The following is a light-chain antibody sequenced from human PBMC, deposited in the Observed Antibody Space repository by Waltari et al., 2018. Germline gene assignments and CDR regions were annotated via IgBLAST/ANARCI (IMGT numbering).Light chain of an antibody. CDR2: AAS. J-gene: IGKJ4*01. CDR1: QGISNS. Sequence: DIQMTQSPSSLSASVGARVTITCRASQGISNSLAWYQQKPGKAPKLLLYAASRLENGVPSRFRGSGSGTDYTLTISCLQPEDFATYYCKQYYSSALNFGGGTKVEIK. V-gene: IGKV1-NL1*01. CDR3: KQYYSSALN.